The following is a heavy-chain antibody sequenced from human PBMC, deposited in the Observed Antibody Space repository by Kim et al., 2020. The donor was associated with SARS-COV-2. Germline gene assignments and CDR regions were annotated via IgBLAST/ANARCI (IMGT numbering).Heavy chain of an antibody. CDR3: AVGDDQAFDI. CDR1: GGSFRGYY. D-gene: IGHD1-26*01. J-gene: IGHJ3*02. CDR2: IKQGGST. V-gene: IGHV4-34*01. Sequence: SETLSLSCAVYGGSFRGYYWSWIRQPPGKGLEWIGEIKQGGSTNYKPSLNSRVTMSVDTSKNQFSLKLSSVTAADTGVYYCAVGDDQAFDIWGQGTMVTV.